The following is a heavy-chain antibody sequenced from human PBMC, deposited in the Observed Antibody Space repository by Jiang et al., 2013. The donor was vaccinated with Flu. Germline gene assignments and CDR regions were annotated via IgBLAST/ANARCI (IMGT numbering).Heavy chain of an antibody. D-gene: IGHD3-22*01. CDR1: GFSLSTSGVG. Sequence: KPTQTLTLTCTFSGFSLSTSGVGVAWIRQPPGKALEWLALIYWDDNKRYSPSLKSRATITKDASKNQVVITMTNMDPVDTATYYCAHYYYHSSGNSAIFDYWGQGTLVTVSS. CDR2: IYWDDNK. J-gene: IGHJ4*02. V-gene: IGHV2-5*02. CDR3: AHYYYHSSGNSAIFDY.